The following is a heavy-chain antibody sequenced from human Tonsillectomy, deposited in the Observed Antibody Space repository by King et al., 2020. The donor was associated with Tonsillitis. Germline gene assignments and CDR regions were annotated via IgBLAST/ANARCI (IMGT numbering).Heavy chain of an antibody. J-gene: IGHJ4*02. CDR2: ISYDGSNK. CDR1: GFTFSSYA. V-gene: IGHV3-30-3*01. CDR3: ARSSCGDYVPGGD. D-gene: IGHD4-17*01. Sequence: VQLVESGGGVVQPGRSLRLSCAASGFTFSSYAFHWVRQAPGKGLQWVAVISYDGSNKYYADSVKGRFTISRDNSKNTLYLQMNSLRAEDSAVYYCARSSCGDYVPGGDWGPGTLVTVSS.